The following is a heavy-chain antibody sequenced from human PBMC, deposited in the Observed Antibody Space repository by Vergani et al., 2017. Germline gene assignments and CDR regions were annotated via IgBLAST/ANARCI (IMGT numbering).Heavy chain of an antibody. D-gene: IGHD1-26*01. CDR3: ARDSGDSGRYYNYDYYMDG. Sequence: QVQLVQSAAEVKKPGSSVKFSCKASGGTFSSYAISWVRQAPGQGLEWMGGIIPIFGTATYAQKFQGRVTITADESTSTAYMELSSLRSEDTAVYYCARDSGDSGRYYNYDYYMDGWGKGTTVTVSS. V-gene: IGHV1-69*01. CDR2: IIPIFGTA. J-gene: IGHJ6*03. CDR1: GGTFSSYA.